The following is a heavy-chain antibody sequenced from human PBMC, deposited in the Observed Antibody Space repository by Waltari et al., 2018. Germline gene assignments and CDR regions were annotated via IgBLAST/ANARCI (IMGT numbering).Heavy chain of an antibody. J-gene: IGHJ4*02. CDR1: GFTFSNYY. V-gene: IGHV3-74*03. CDR3: ASGGDNSNWYPEYFDL. D-gene: IGHD6-13*01. CDR2: CKGDGSRT. Sequence: EVQLVESGGDLVQPGGSLQLSCAVSGFTFSNYYIHWVRQGPGKGLVWGTRCKGDGSRTAYAESVQRRITISRDNASNTVYLQMSSLRREDTAMYYCASGGDNSNWYPEYFDLWGQGTLVTVSS.